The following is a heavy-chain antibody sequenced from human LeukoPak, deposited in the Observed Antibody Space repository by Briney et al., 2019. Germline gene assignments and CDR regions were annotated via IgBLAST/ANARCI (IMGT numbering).Heavy chain of an antibody. CDR2: IYYTGNT. CDR1: GASISSEPYF. Sequence: SETLSLTCTVSGASISSEPYFWSWIRQHPVKGLEWLGYIYYTGNTASNPSLQSRLTISRDTSETQFSLSLTSVTAADTAVYYCAGGPAYLDSVPNSWGQGTLVTVSS. V-gene: IGHV4-31*03. J-gene: IGHJ4*02. CDR3: AGGPAYLDSVPNS. D-gene: IGHD3-22*01.